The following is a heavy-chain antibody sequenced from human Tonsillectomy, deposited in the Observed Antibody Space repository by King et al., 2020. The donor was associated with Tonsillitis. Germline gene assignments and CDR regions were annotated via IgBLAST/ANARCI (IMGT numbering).Heavy chain of an antibody. CDR1: GFTFSAFY. D-gene: IGHD5-18*01. CDR2: IKPDGSQK. CDR3: AKVGYTDEGFDY. Sequence: VQLVESGGGLVQPGGSLRLSCAASGFTFSAFYLTWVRQAPGKGLEWVANIKPDGSQKNYAGSVKGRFTNSRDNAKNLLQLQMKSLRAEETAVYYCAKVGYTDEGFDYWGQGTLVTVSA. J-gene: IGHJ4*02. V-gene: IGHV3-7*01.